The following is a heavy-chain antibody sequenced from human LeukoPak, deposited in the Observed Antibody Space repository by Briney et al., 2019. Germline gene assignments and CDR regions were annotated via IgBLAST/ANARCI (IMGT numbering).Heavy chain of an antibody. Sequence: GGSLRLSCAASGFTFSNYWMTWVRQAPGKGLEWVANIKQDGSEKYYVDSVKGRFTISRDNAKNSLYLQMNSLRAEDTAVYYRARGSWVTVAYWGQGTLVTVSS. CDR3: ARGSWVTVAY. CDR1: GFTFSNYW. V-gene: IGHV3-7*03. J-gene: IGHJ4*02. D-gene: IGHD6-19*01. CDR2: IKQDGSEK.